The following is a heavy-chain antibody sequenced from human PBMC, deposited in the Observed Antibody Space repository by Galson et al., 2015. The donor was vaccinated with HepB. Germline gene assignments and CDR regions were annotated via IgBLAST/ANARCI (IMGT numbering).Heavy chain of an antibody. V-gene: IGHV3-30*04. CDR2: ISYDGSNK. CDR1: GFTFSSYA. CDR3: ARVIAVAVEAVGMDV. D-gene: IGHD6-19*01. Sequence: SLRLSCAASGFTFSSYAMHWVRQAPGKGLEWVAVISYDGSNKYYADSVKGRFTISRDNSKNTLYLQMNSLRAEDTAVYYCARVIAVAVEAVGMDVWGQGTTVTVSS. J-gene: IGHJ6*02.